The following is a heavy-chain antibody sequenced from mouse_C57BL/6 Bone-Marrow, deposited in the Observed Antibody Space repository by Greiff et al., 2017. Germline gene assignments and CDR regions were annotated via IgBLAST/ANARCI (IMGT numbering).Heavy chain of an antibody. CDR3: ARVGCGVVADYFDD. V-gene: IGHV3-6*01. D-gene: IGHD1-1*01. Sequence: EVQLQESGPGLVKPSQSLSLTCSVTGYSITSGYYWNWIRQFPGNKLEWMGYISYDGSNNYNPSLKNRISITRDTSKNRFVLKLNSVTTEDTATDYCARVGCGVVADYFDDWGQGTTVTVSS. CDR2: ISYDGSN. J-gene: IGHJ2*01. CDR1: GYSITSGYY.